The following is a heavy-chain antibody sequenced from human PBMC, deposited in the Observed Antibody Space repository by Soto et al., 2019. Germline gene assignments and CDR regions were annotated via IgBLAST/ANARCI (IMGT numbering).Heavy chain of an antibody. CDR3: ATHPPYGPLDH. D-gene: IGHD4-17*01. CDR1: GGSISSSSNH. Sequence: AKTSETLSLTCTVSGGSISSSSNHWGWIRQPPGKGLEWIGNIYYSENTYYNPSLKSRVTISVDTSKNQFSLRLTSVTAADTAVYYCATHPPYGPLDHWGQGTLVTVSS. CDR2: IYYSENT. V-gene: IGHV4-39*01. J-gene: IGHJ4*02.